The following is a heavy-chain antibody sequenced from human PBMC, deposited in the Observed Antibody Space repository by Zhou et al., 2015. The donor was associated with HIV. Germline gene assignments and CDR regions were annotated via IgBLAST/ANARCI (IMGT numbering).Heavy chain of an antibody. J-gene: IGHJ6*02. CDR3: ARSRDYYDSSGYPGVHYYGMDV. V-gene: IGHV1-69*01. D-gene: IGHD3-22*01. CDR1: GYTFTSYY. Sequence: QVQLVQSGAEVKKPGASVKVSCKASGYTFTSYYMHWVRQAPGQGLEWMGGIIPIFGTANYAQKFQGRVTITADESTSTAYMELSSLRSEDTAVYYCARSRDYYDSSGYPGVHYYGMDVWGQGTTGHRLL. CDR2: IIPIFGTA.